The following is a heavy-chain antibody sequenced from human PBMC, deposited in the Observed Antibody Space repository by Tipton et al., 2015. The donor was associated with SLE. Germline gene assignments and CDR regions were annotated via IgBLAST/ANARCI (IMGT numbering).Heavy chain of an antibody. CDR1: GYTFTSYG. J-gene: IGHJ4*02. CDR3: ASSEDVQDFAY. V-gene: IGHV1-18*01. CDR2: INPSAGTT. Sequence: QSGAEVKKPGASVKVSCKASGYTFTSYGISWVLQAPGQGLEWMGVINPSAGTTKFAQKLQGRLTLTRDTSTSTVYMEMRGLRSEETAVYYCASSEDVQDFAYWGQGTLVTVSS. D-gene: IGHD1-1*01.